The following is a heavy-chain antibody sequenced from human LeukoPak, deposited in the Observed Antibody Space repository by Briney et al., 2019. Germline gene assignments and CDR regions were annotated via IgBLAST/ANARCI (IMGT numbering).Heavy chain of an antibody. CDR3: ARGIAVAGTAFDI. J-gene: IGHJ3*02. CDR1: GFTFSYFS. V-gene: IGHV3-21*01. CDR2: VSSSSSYI. Sequence: PGGSLRLSCAASGFTFSYFSMNWVRQAPGKGLEWVSSVSSSSSYIYYADSVKGPFTISRDNAKNSLYLQMNSLRAEDTAVYYCARGIAVAGTAFDIWGQGTMVTASS. D-gene: IGHD6-19*01.